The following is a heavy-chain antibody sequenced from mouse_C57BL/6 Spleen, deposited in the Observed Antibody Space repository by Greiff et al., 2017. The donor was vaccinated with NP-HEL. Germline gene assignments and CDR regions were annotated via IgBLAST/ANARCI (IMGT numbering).Heavy chain of an antibody. CDR2: INPSTGGT. CDR3: ARNSLYYGNYLDY. V-gene: IGHV1-42*01. Sequence: VQLQQSGPELVKPGASVKISCKASGYSFTGYYMNWVKQSPEKSLEWIGEINPSTGGTTYNQKFKAKATLTVDKSSSTAYMQLKSLTSEDSAVYYCARNSLYYGNYLDYWGQGTTLTVSS. D-gene: IGHD2-1*01. CDR1: GYSFTGYY. J-gene: IGHJ2*01.